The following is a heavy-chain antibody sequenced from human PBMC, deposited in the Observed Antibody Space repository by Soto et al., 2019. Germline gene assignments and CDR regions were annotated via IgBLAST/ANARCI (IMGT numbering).Heavy chain of an antibody. V-gene: IGHV3-30*18. CDR3: AEEDYSGYDYYYYYGMDV. J-gene: IGHJ6*02. D-gene: IGHD5-12*01. Sequence: PGGSLRLSCAASGFTFSSYGMHWVRQAPGKGLEWVAVISYDGSNKYYADSVKGRFTISRDNSKNTLYLQMNSLRAEDTAVYYCAEEDYSGYDYYYYYGMDVWGQGTTVTV. CDR1: GFTFSSYG. CDR2: ISYDGSNK.